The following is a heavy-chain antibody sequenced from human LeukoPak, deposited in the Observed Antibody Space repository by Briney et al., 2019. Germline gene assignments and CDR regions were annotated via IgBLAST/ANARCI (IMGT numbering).Heavy chain of an antibody. CDR1: GFTFSSYS. D-gene: IGHD3-10*01. J-gene: IGHJ4*02. CDR3: ARDMDGSFDY. Sequence: GGSLRLSCAASGFTFSSYSMNWVRQAPGKGLEWVSYINTGSSSFSYADSVKGRFSISRDDVKNSLYLQMNSLRAEDTAVYYCARDMDGSFDYWGQGTLVTVSS. CDR2: INTGSSSF. V-gene: IGHV3-21*01.